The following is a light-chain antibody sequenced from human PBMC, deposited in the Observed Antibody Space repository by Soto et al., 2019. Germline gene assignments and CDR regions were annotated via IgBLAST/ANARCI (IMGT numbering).Light chain of an antibody. V-gene: IGKV1-12*01. CDR3: QQANSCPLT. Sequence: DIQMTQSPSSVSASVGDRVTITCRASQGISSCLAWYQQKPGKAPKLLLYAASSLQSAVPSRYSDSGSGTDSTITISTRQPEDFATYYCQQANSCPLTFGGGTKVLI. CDR2: AAS. CDR1: QGISSC. J-gene: IGKJ4*01.